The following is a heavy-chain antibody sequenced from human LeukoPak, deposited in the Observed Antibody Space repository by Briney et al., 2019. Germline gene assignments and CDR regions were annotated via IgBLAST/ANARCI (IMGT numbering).Heavy chain of an antibody. CDR2: ISYDGSNK. V-gene: IGHV3-30*04. CDR3: ARDKRRGYSYGSYFDY. CDR1: GFTFSSYA. J-gene: IGHJ4*02. D-gene: IGHD5-18*01. Sequence: GGSLRLSCAASGFTFSSYAMHWVRQAPGKGLEWVAVISYDGSNKYYADSVKGRFTISRDNSKNTLYLQMKSPRAEDTAVYYCARDKRRGYSYGSYFDYWGQGTLVTVSS.